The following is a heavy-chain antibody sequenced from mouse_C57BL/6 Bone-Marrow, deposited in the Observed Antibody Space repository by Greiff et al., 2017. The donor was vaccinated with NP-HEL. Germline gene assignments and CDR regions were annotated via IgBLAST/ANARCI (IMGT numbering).Heavy chain of an antibody. CDR3: ARRYFDV. J-gene: IGHJ1*03. V-gene: IGHV5-17*01. Sequence: EVQLVESGGGLVKPGGSLKLSCAASGFTFSDYGMHWVRQAPEKGLEWVAYISSGSSTIYYADTVKGRFTISSDNAKNTLFLQMTRLRAKDTAMYYCARRYFDVWGTGTTVTVSS. CDR1: GFTFSDYG. CDR2: ISSGSSTI.